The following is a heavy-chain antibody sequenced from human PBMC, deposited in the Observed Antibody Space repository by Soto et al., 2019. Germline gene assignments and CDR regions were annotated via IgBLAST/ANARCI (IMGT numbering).Heavy chain of an antibody. CDR3: ARLYYYGSGSYYNVWFDP. J-gene: IGHJ5*02. Sequence: SGPTLVNPTQTLTLTCTFSGFSLSTSGVGVGWIRQPPGKALEWLALIYWDDGERYSPSLKSRLTITKDTSKNQVVLTMTNMDPVGTATYYCARLYYYGSGSYYNVWFDPWGQGTLVTVSS. V-gene: IGHV2-5*02. CDR2: IYWDDGE. CDR1: GFSLSTSGVG. D-gene: IGHD3-10*01.